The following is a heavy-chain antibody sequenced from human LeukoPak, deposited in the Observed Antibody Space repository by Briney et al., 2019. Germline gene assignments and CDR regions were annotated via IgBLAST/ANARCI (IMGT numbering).Heavy chain of an antibody. V-gene: IGHV4-4*07. CDR3: ARAPTYSSSSLDFDY. D-gene: IGHD6-6*01. CDR1: GDSISSYY. CDR2: IYTSGST. Sequence: PSETLSLTCNVAGDSISSYYWNWIRQPAGKGLEWIGRIYTSGSTNYNPSLKSRVTISVDTSKNQFSLKLSSVTAADTAVYYCARAPTYSSSSLDFDYWGQGTLVTVSS. J-gene: IGHJ4*02.